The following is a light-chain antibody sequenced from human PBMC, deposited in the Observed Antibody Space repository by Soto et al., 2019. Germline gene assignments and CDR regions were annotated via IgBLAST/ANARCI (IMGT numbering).Light chain of an antibody. CDR3: QHYNSYSEA. CDR2: KAS. CDR1: QTISSW. Sequence: DMQMTQSPSTLSGSVGDRVTITCRASQTISSWLAWYQQKPGKAPKLLIYKASTLKSGVPSRFSGSGSGTEFTLSISSLQPDDLATYYCQHYNSYSEAFGLGTKVDIK. V-gene: IGKV1-5*03. J-gene: IGKJ1*01.